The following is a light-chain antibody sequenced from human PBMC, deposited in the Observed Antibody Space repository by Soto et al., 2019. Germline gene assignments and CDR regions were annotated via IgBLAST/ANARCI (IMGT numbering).Light chain of an antibody. CDR1: QSVGSS. Sequence: EIVLTQSPGTLSLSPGERGTLSCRASQSVGSSLAWYQQRPGQAPRLLIYDAFIRATGIPARFSGSESGTDFTLTISSLEPEDFAVYYCQQRSNWPLTFGQGTRLEI. J-gene: IGKJ5*01. CDR3: QQRSNWPLT. V-gene: IGKV3-11*01. CDR2: DAF.